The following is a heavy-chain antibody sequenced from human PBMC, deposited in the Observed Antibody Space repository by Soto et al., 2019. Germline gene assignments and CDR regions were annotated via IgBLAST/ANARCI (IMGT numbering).Heavy chain of an antibody. Sequence: GGSLRLSCAASGFTFSSYGMHWVRQAPGKGLEWVAVIWYDGSNKYYADSVKGRFTISRDNSKNTLYLQMNSLRAEDTAVYYCARMARGYGSGIEPFDYWGQGTLVTVSS. CDR2: IWYDGSNK. CDR3: ARMARGYGSGIEPFDY. D-gene: IGHD3-10*01. J-gene: IGHJ4*02. V-gene: IGHV3-33*01. CDR1: GFTFSSYG.